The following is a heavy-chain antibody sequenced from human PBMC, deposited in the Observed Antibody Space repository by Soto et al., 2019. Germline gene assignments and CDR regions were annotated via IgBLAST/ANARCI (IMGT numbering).Heavy chain of an antibody. V-gene: IGHV3-7*01. Sequence: GGALRLSFTASGFMFSTYLMSWVRQAPGKGLEWVAKIRQGGNEKFYVDSVKGRFTIYRDNAKKSLYLQMNSLRAEDTAVYYCVGALTYEVPYYYYGMDVWGQGTTVTVSS. CDR1: GFMFSTYL. CDR2: IRQGGNEK. J-gene: IGHJ6*02. CDR3: VGALTYEVPYYYYGMDV. D-gene: IGHD3-16*01.